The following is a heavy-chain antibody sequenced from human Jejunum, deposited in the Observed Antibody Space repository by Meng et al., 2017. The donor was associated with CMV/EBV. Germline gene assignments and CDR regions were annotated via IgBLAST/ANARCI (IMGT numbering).Heavy chain of an antibody. J-gene: IGHJ4*02. CDR1: GFTFSGYS. CDR2: ISSSTK. Sequence: SCAASGFTFSGYSMNWVRQAPGKGLEWVSYISSSTKYYVDSVKGRFTVSRDNAKNSLYLQMNSLRAEDTAVYYCVRGQLVPFDYWGPGILVTVSS. CDR3: VRGQLVPFDY. D-gene: IGHD6-6*01. V-gene: IGHV3-48*04.